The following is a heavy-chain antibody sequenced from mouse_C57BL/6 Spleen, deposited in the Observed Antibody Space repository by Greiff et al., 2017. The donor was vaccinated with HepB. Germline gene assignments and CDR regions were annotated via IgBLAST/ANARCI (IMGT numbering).Heavy chain of an antibody. V-gene: IGHV5-17*01. CDR3: ARPYDEYYFDY. D-gene: IGHD2-12*01. J-gene: IGHJ2*01. CDR2: ISSGSSTI. CDR1: GFTFSDYG. Sequence: EVKLEESGGGLVKPGGSLKLSCSASGFTFSDYGMHWVRQAPEKGLEWVAYISSGSSTIYYADTVKGRFTISRDNAKNTLFLQMTSLRSEDTAMYYCARPYDEYYFDYWGQGTTLTVSS.